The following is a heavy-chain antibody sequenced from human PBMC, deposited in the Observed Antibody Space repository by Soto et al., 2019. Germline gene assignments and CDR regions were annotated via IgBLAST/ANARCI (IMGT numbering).Heavy chain of an antibody. V-gene: IGHV1-3*01. CDR1: GYTFKSYA. D-gene: IGHD3-3*01. CDR2: INSGNGKT. J-gene: IGHJ6*02. Sequence: GGSVKVSFKGSGYTFKSYAMHWLRQAGGHRRDGVGWINSGNGKTKYSQKFQDRVTITSDTSAKTDYMDLRNLESEDTAVYYCAREWADITVFGVLNPSFGMDSWGQGTPVTVSS. CDR3: AREWADITVFGVLNPSFGMDS.